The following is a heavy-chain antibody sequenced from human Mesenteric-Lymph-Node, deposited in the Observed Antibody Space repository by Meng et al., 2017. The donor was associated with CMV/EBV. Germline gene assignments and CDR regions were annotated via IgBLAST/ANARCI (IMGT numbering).Heavy chain of an antibody. CDR3: ATPRVPAAKSEYFQH. Sequence: GESLKISCAGSGFTFSNYWIHWFRQAPGKGLEWVANIMKDGSKTYYVKSLKGRFTISRDNAQNSVYLQMNSLRAEDTAVYYCATPRVPAAKSEYFQHWGQGTLVTVSS. CDR1: GFTFSNYW. J-gene: IGHJ1*01. V-gene: IGHV3-7*01. D-gene: IGHD2-2*01. CDR2: IMKDGSKT.